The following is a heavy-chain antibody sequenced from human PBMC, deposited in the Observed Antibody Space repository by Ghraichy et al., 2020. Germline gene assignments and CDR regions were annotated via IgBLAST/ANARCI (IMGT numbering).Heavy chain of an antibody. V-gene: IGHV1-18*04. J-gene: IGHJ6*03. CDR3: ARVITMVRAYYYYYYYMDV. Sequence: ASAKVSCKASGYTFTSYGISWVRQAPGQGLEWMGWISAYNGNTNYAQKLQGRVTMTTDTSTSTAYMELRSLRSDDTAVYYWARVITMVRAYYYYYYYMDVWGKGTTVTVSS. CDR2: ISAYNGNT. CDR1: GYTFTSYG. D-gene: IGHD3-10*01.